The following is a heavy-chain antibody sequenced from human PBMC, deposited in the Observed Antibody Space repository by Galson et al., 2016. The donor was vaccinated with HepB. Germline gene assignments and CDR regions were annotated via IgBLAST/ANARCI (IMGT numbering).Heavy chain of an antibody. CDR3: AREGGSSWGFDY. CDR2: VDP. J-gene: IGHJ4*02. Sequence: SVKVSCKASGFSFTSFYIHWVRQAPGQGLGWLGIVDPNYPQQFQGRVSMTWDASTSTVYMELNSLTSEDTAVYYCAREGGSSWGFDYWGQGTLVIVSS. CDR1: GFSFTSFY. V-gene: IGHV1-46*01. D-gene: IGHD1-26*01.